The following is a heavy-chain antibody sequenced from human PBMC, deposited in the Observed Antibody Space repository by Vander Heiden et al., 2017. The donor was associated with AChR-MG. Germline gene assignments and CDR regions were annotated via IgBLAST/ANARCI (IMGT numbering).Heavy chain of an antibody. Sequence: EVQLVESGGGLVQPGGSLKLSCAASGLPFGGSAMHWVRQASGKGLEWVGRIRSKANSYATAYAAAVKGRFTISRDDSKNTAYLQMNSLKTEDTAVYYCTHTYSGSYRNDYWGQGTLVTVSS. V-gene: IGHV3-73*02. CDR2: IRSKANSYAT. CDR3: THTYSGSYRNDY. CDR1: GLPFGGSA. J-gene: IGHJ4*02. D-gene: IGHD1-26*01.